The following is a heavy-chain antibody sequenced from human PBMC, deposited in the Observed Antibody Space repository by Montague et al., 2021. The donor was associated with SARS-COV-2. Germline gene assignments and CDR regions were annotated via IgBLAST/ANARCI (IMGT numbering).Heavy chain of an antibody. CDR2: IYYSGST. CDR3: ARESGSGSYLVY. Sequence: IYYSGSTYYNPSLKSRVTISADTSKNQFSLKLSSVTAADTAVYYCARESGSGSYLVYWGQGTLGTGSS. V-gene: IGHV4-39*01. D-gene: IGHD3-10*01. J-gene: IGHJ4*02.